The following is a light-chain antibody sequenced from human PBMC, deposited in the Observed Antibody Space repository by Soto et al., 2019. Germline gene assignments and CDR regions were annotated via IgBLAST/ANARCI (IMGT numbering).Light chain of an antibody. V-gene: IGKV1-39*01. Sequence: DIPVTQSPSSLSASVGDRITIACRASQSRGFYLKWYQQKPGKARKFLMYGASFVQSGAPSRCSGSAPGTEFTLTIHILQPEDFATYYYQQSFSPPCTFGQGTKVDIK. CDR2: GAS. CDR1: QSRGFY. J-gene: IGKJ1*01. CDR3: QQSFSPPCT.